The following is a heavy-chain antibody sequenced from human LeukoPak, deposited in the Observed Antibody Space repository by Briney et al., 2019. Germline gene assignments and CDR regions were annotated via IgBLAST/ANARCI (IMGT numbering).Heavy chain of an antibody. J-gene: IGHJ6*03. Sequence: GGSLRLSCVTSGFTFSGYWMHWVRQGPEKGLELASRIDNDGHGIIYADSVKGRFTTSRDNVKNTLYLQMNSLRVEDTAVYYCAAGGGWDPSFGVVTHIDAWGKGTTVVVS. V-gene: IGHV3-74*01. D-gene: IGHD3-3*01. CDR2: IDNDGHGI. CDR1: GFTFSGYW. CDR3: AAGGGWDPSFGVVTHIDA.